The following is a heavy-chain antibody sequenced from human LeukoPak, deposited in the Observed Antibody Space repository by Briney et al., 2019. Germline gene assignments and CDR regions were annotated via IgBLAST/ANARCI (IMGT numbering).Heavy chain of an antibody. CDR3: ARHNMAAAGTTFDY. CDR1: GGSISSYF. D-gene: IGHD6-13*01. V-gene: IGHV4-59*08. CDR2: IYYSGIT. J-gene: IGHJ4*02. Sequence: SETVSLTCTVSGGSISSYFWSWIRQPPGKGLEWIGYIYYSGITKYNPSLKSRVTISVDTSENQFSLKLSSVAAADTAVYYCARHNMAAAGTTFDYWGQGTLVTVSS.